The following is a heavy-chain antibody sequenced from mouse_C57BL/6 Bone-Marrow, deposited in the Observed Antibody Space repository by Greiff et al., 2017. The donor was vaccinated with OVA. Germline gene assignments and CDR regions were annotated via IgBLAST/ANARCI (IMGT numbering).Heavy chain of an antibody. CDR3: ARYGYGNYGGDY. V-gene: IGHV5-15*01. Sequence: EVKVVASGGGLVQPGGSLKLSCAASGFTFSDSGMAWVRQAPRKGPAWVAFISNLAYSIYYADTVTGRFTISRENAKNTLYLEMSSLRSEDTAMYYCARYGYGNYGGDYWGQGTSVTVSS. CDR1: GFTFSDSG. J-gene: IGHJ4*01. CDR2: ISNLAYSI. D-gene: IGHD2-10*02.